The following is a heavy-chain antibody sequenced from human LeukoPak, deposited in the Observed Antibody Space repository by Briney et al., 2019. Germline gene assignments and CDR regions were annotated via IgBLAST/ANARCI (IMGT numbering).Heavy chain of an antibody. J-gene: IGHJ3*02. CDR2: ISYDGSYE. V-gene: IGHV3-30*04. CDR1: GFTFSSYA. D-gene: IGHD5-24*01. CDR3: ARIRDGYNDAYDI. Sequence: GGSLRLSCAASGFTFSSYAMHWVRQAPGKGLEWVALISYDGSYEYYADSVKGRFTISRDDSKNTLYLQMNSLRAEDTAVYYCARIRDGYNDAYDIWGQGTMVTVSS.